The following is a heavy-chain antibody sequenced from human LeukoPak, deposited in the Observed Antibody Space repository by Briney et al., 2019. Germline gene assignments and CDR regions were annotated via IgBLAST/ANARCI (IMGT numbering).Heavy chain of an antibody. CDR1: GASISTGGYY. D-gene: IGHD3-10*01. Sequence: SETLSLTCTISGASISTGGYYWTWIRQPPGEGLEWIGYIYYTGSVDYNASLKSRLTISLDTSKNRFSLKLNSVTAADTAVYYCARDHSYYFGSQTSTLDVWGQGTAVTVSS. V-gene: IGHV4-31*03. CDR3: ARDHSYYFGSQTSTLDV. CDR2: IYYTGSV. J-gene: IGHJ6*02.